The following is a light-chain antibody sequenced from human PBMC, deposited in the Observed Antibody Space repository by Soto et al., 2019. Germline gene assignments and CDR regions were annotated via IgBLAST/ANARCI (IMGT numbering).Light chain of an antibody. CDR1: QSVLYSSNNNNY. Sequence: DIVMTQSPDSLAVSLGERATINCKSSQSVLYSSNNNNYLAWYQQTPGQPPKLLIYWASIRGSGVPDRFSGSGSGTDFTLTISSLQAEDVAVYYCQQYYNVPYTFGQGTNLAIK. J-gene: IGKJ2*01. CDR3: QQYYNVPYT. CDR2: WAS. V-gene: IGKV4-1*01.